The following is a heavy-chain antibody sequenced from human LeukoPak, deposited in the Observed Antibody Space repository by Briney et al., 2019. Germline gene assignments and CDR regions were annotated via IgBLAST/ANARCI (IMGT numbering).Heavy chain of an antibody. D-gene: IGHD4-23*01. CDR3: ARGPRYGGNSGLGY. Sequence: SETLSLTCTVSGGSISSYYWSWLRQPPGKGLEWIGNIYYSGSTNYNPSLKSRVTISVDTSKNQFSLKLSSVTAADTAVYYCARGPRYGGNSGLGYWGQGTLVTVSS. CDR2: IYYSGST. CDR1: GGSISSYY. V-gene: IGHV4-59*12. J-gene: IGHJ4*02.